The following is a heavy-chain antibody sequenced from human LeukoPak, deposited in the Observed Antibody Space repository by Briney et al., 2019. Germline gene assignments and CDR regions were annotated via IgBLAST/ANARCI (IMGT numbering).Heavy chain of an antibody. V-gene: IGHV3-23*01. CDR2: TSSSDAGT. CDR3: AKDGGGYYPYYYYYMDV. J-gene: IGHJ6*03. CDR1: GFTLSTYA. D-gene: IGHD3-22*01. Sequence: PGGSLRLSCAASGFTLSTYAMSWVRQTPGKGLEWVAATSSSDAGTYHADSVKGRFTISRDNSKNTLYLQMNSLRAEDTAVYYCAKDGGGYYPYYYYYMDVWGKGTTVTISS.